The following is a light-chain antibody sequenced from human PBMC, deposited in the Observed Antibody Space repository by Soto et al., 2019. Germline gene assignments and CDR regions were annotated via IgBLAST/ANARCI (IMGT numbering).Light chain of an antibody. CDR1: NIGSKS. CDR2: DDR. V-gene: IGLV3-21*02. CDR3: QVWDSSSDHVI. J-gene: IGLJ2*01. Sequence: SYELTQPPPVSVAPGQTARITCGGNNIGSKSVHWYQQKPGQAPVLVVYDDRDRPSGIPERFSGSNSGNTATLTISRVEAGDEADYYCQVWDSSSDHVIFGGGTKLT.